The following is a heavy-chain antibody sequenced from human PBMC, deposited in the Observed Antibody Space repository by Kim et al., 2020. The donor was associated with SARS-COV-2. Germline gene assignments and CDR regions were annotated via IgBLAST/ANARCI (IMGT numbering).Heavy chain of an antibody. V-gene: IGHV1-18*04. CDR1: GYIFSAYG. Sequence: ASVKVSCKASGYIFSAYGFTWVRQAPGQGLEWMGWISARDGNTKYAQRVQGRVTMTTDTSASTAYMELRGLRSDDSAIYYCARGAYGDVSFDYWCQGTLITVSS. CDR3: ARGAYGDVSFDY. CDR2: ISARDGNT. J-gene: IGHJ4*02. D-gene: IGHD4-17*01.